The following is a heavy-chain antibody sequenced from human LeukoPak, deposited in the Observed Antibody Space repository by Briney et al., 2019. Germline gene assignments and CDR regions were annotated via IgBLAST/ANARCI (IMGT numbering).Heavy chain of an antibody. J-gene: IGHJ4*02. CDR3: AGFTFFRGVITFDY. D-gene: IGHD3-10*01. V-gene: IGHV4-39*07. CDR2: IYSSGST. Sequence: SETLSLTCTVSGGPISSTGYYWGWIRQPPGKGLEWIGSIYSSGSTYYNASLKSRVTISVDTSKNQFSLKLSSVTAADTAVYSCAGFTFFRGVITFDYWGQGTQVTVSS. CDR1: GGPISSTGYY.